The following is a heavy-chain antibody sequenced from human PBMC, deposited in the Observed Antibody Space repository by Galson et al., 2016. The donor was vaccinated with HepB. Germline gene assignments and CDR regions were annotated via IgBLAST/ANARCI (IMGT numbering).Heavy chain of an antibody. CDR1: GFTLSSYW. Sequence: SLRLSCAAFGFTLSSYWMSWVRQAPGKGLEWVANIKQDGSEEYYVDSVKGRFTISRDNAKNSLYLQMNSLRAEDTAVYYCARRRGSGSHDYWGQGTLVTVSS. V-gene: IGHV3-7*05. J-gene: IGHJ4*02. CDR2: IKQDGSEE. CDR3: ARRRGSGSHDY. D-gene: IGHD3-10*01.